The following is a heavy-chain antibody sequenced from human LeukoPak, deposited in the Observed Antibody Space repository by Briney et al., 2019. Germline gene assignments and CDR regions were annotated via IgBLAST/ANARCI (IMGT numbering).Heavy chain of an antibody. CDR1: GFTFSSYA. J-gene: IGHJ5*02. CDR3: ARGTIFGVVNNWFDP. D-gene: IGHD3-3*01. Sequence: GSLRLSCAASGFTFSSYAMSWIRQAPGKGLEWVSYISSSGSTIYYADSVKGRFTISRDNAKNSLYLQMNSLRAEDTAVYYCARGTIFGVVNNWFDPWGQGTLVTVSS. CDR2: ISSSGSTI. V-gene: IGHV3-48*04.